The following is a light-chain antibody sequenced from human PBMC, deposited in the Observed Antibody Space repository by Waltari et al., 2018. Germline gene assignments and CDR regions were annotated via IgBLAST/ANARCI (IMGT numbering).Light chain of an antibody. CDR2: AAS. Sequence: AIHMTQSPSSLPASVGDRVTSTCRASQDIRNELGWYQQRPGKAPLLLIYAASNLQGGVPSRFSGSGSGTDVTLTINSLQPEEFATYYCLQDHGYPRTFGQGTKLEIK. J-gene: IGKJ2*01. CDR3: LQDHGYPRT. V-gene: IGKV1-6*01. CDR1: QDIRNE.